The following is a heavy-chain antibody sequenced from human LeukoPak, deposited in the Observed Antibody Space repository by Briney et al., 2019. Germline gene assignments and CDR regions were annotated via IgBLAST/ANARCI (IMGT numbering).Heavy chain of an antibody. V-gene: IGHV5-51*01. CDR1: GYSFTSYW. CDR2: IYHGDSDT. Sequence: GESLKISGKGSGYSFTSYWIGWVRQMPGKGREWMGIIYHGDSDTRYSPSFQGQVTISADKSISTAYLQWSSLKASDTAMYYCATVGYYYDSSGLLFDYWGQGTLVTVSS. CDR3: ATVGYYYDSSGLLFDY. J-gene: IGHJ4*02. D-gene: IGHD3-22*01.